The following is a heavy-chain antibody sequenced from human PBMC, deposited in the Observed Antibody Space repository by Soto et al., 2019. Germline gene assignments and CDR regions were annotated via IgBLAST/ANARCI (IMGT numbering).Heavy chain of an antibody. CDR1: GYTFTSYG. Sequence: ASVKVSCKASGYTFTSYGISWVRQAPGQGLEWMGWISAYNGNTNYAQKLQGRVTMTTDTSTSTAYMELRSLRSDDTAVYYCARVGAPRRFIVVVPAAQNAFDIWGQGTMVTVSS. J-gene: IGHJ3*02. CDR2: ISAYNGNT. D-gene: IGHD2-2*01. CDR3: ARVGAPRRFIVVVPAAQNAFDI. V-gene: IGHV1-18*01.